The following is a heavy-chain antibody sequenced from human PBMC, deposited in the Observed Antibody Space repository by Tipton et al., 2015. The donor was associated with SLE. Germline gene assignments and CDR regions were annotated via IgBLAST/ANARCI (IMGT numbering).Heavy chain of an antibody. Sequence: TLSLTCTVSGGSISSSSYYWGWIRQPPGKGLEWIGSIYYSGSTYYNPSLKSRVTISVDTSKNQFSLKLSSVTAADTAVYYCARSRFGEEGYNWFDPWGQGTLVTVSS. CDR1: GGSISSSSYY. J-gene: IGHJ5*02. D-gene: IGHD3-10*01. CDR3: ARSRFGEEGYNWFDP. CDR2: IYYSGST. V-gene: IGHV4-39*07.